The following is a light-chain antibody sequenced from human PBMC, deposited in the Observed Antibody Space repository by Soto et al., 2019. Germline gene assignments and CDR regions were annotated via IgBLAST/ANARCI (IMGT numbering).Light chain of an antibody. J-gene: IGLJ2*01. CDR3: SAYTGSSSDVV. CDR2: EVS. CDR1: STDVGNNNR. Sequence: QSALTQPPSVSGSPGQSVTISCSGTSTDVGNNNRVSWYQQPPGTAPQLMIYEVSHRPSGVPDRFSGSKSGNTASLAISGLQAEDEADYYCSAYTGSSSDVVFGGGTKVTVL. V-gene: IGLV2-18*02.